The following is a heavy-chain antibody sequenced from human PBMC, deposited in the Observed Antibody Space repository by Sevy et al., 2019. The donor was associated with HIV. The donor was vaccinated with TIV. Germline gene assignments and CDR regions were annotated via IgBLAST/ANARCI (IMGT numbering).Heavy chain of an antibody. V-gene: IGHV1-2*02. CDR3: ARLTTQPTSDLYGLDV. J-gene: IGHJ6*02. Sequence: ASVKVSCKASGYIFSDYYIHWVRQAPGQGLEWMAWINSDSGVTNYAQRFQGGVTVTRDTSLRTAYLKLTNLKSNDTAIYYCARLTTQPTSDLYGLDVWGQGTTVTVSS. CDR2: INSDSGVT. D-gene: IGHD4-17*01. CDR1: GYIFSDYY.